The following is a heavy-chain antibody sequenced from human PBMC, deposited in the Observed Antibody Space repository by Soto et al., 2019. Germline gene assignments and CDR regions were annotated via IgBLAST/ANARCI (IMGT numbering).Heavy chain of an antibody. CDR2: VYWDDDK. D-gene: IGHD7-27*01. Sequence: QITLKESGPTLVKPTQTLTLTCTFSGFSLSTSGAGVGWIRQPPPKALEWLAVVYWDDDKRYSPSLKSRLTINKDTSKNQVVLKMTNMDPVDTATYHCAYRLYAGWLTGSYYDYWGPGTLVTVSS. J-gene: IGHJ4*02. CDR1: GFSLSTSGAG. V-gene: IGHV2-5*02. CDR3: AYRLYAGWLTGSYYDY.